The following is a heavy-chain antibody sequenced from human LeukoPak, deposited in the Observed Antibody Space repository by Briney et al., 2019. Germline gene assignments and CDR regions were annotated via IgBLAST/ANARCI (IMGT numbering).Heavy chain of an antibody. CDR2: ISGGSEDS. D-gene: IGHD6-13*01. CDR1: GFTFGGYA. J-gene: IGHJ6*02. CDR3: GRTIAQYSNSWLYYFYGLDV. V-gene: IGHV3-23*01. Sequence: GGSLRLSCTASGFTFGGYAMTWVRQAPGKGLEWVSSISGGSEDSYYADSVKGRFTISRDNSRSTLYLQMNSLRADDTAVYYCGRTIAQYSNSWLYYFYGLDVWGQGTTVAVSS.